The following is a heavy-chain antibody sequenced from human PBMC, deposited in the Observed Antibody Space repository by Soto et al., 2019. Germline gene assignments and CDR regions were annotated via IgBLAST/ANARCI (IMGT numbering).Heavy chain of an antibody. D-gene: IGHD3-16*01. CDR2: IYYSAST. V-gene: IGHV4-59*01. J-gene: IGHJ4*02. CDR3: ARRYGRNFDY. Sequence: QVQLQESGPGLVKPSETLSLTCTVSGGSISSYYWSWIRQPPGKGLECIGYIYYSASTNYNPTLTSRVTISVDTSKNQFSLKLSSVTAADTAVYYCARRYGRNFDYWGQGTLVTLSS. CDR1: GGSISSYY.